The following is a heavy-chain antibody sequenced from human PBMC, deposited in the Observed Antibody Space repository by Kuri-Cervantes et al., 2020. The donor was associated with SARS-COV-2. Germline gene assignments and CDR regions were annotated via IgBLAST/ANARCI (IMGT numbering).Heavy chain of an antibody. D-gene: IGHD2-2*01. J-gene: IGHJ5*02. V-gene: IGHV4-38-2*02. Sequence: SETLSLTCAVSGYSISSGYYWSWIRQPPGKGLEWIGEINHSGSTNYNPSLKTRVTMSVDTSKNQFSLKLSSVTAADTAVYYCARESGGYCSSTSCYFGGWFDPWGQGTLVTVSS. CDR3: ARESGGYCSSTSCYFGGWFDP. CDR2: INHSGST. CDR1: GYSISSGYY.